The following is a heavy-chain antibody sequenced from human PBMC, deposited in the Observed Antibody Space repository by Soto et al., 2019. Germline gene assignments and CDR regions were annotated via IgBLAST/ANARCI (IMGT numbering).Heavy chain of an antibody. CDR3: ARDSLKGADYYAPSVLGYYYGMDV. CDR2: IYYSGST. V-gene: IGHV4-31*03. Sequence: QVQLQESGPGLVKPSQTLSLTCTVSGGSISSGGYYWSWIRQHPGKGLEWIGYIYYSGSTYYNPSLKSRVTISVDTSKNQFSLKLSSVTAVDTAVYYCARDSLKGADYYAPSVLGYYYGMDVWGQGTTVTVSS. J-gene: IGHJ6*02. D-gene: IGHD3-10*01. CDR1: GGSISSGGYY.